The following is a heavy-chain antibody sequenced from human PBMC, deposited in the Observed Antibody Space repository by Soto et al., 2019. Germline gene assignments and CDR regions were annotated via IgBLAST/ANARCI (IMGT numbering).Heavy chain of an antibody. D-gene: IGHD2-2*01. CDR1: GGTFSSYA. J-gene: IGHJ6*02. CDR2: IIPISGTA. V-gene: IGHV1-69*01. Sequence: QVQLVQSGDEVKKPGSSVKVSCKASGGTFSSYAISWVRQAPGQGLEWRGGIIPISGTANYAQKFQGRVTITADESTSTAYMELSSLRSEDTAVYYCARAQGSSTSLEIYYYYYYGMDVWGQGTKVTVAS. CDR3: ARAQGSSTSLEIYYYYYYGMDV.